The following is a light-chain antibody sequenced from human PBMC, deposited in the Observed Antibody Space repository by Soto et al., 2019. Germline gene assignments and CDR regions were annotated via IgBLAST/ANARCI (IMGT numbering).Light chain of an antibody. CDR2: DVS. Sequence: QSVLTQPASVSGSPGQSITISCTGTSSDVGGYNYVSWYQQYPGNAPKLMIYDVSNRPSGVSNRFSGSKSGNTASLTISGLQAEDEADYYCSSYTTSNTFYVFGTGTKVTVL. J-gene: IGLJ1*01. CDR3: SSYTTSNTFYV. CDR1: SSDVGGYNY. V-gene: IGLV2-14*03.